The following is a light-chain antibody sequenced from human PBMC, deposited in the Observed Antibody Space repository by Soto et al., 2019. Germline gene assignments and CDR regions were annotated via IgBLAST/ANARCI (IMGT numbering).Light chain of an antibody. Sequence: EIVLTQSPATLSLSPGERATLSCRAGQSVSSYLAWYQQKPGQAPRLLIYDASSRASGIPARFSGSGSGTDFTLTISSLEPEDFAVYYCQQRIHWPLTFGGGTKVEIK. V-gene: IGKV3-11*01. CDR2: DAS. CDR1: QSVSSY. J-gene: IGKJ4*01. CDR3: QQRIHWPLT.